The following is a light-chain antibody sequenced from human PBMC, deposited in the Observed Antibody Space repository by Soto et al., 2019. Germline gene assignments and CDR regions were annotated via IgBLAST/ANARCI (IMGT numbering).Light chain of an antibody. V-gene: IGKV3-20*01. Sequence: EIVLTQSPDTLSLSPGESATLSCRASQSVSSSYLAWYQQKPGQAPRLLIYGASNRATGTPDRFSGSGSGTDFTLTISRLEPEDFVLYYCQQYGSSPRTFGQGTKVDIK. CDR3: QQYGSSPRT. CDR1: QSVSSSY. J-gene: IGKJ1*01. CDR2: GAS.